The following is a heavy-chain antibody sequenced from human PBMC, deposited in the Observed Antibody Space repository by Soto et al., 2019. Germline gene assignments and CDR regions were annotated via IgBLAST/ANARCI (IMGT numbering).Heavy chain of an antibody. J-gene: IGHJ4*02. V-gene: IGHV4-4*07. D-gene: IGHD5-12*01. CDR2: IYTSGNT. CDR3: ARERREEIHDGYDIDY. Sequence: QVQLQESGPGLVKPSETLSLTCTVSGASISNYYWSWIRQPAGKGLEWIGRIYTSGNTDYNPSLNSRVTISIDTSKNQISLKVTSVTAADTAVYYCARERREEIHDGYDIDYWGQGTLVTVSS. CDR1: GASISNYY.